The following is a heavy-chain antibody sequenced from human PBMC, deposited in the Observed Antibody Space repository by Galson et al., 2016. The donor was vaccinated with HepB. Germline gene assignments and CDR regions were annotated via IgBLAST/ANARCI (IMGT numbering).Heavy chain of an antibody. Sequence: SETLSLTCTVSGYSISTGYYWGWIRRPPGKALEWIGSMYHSGTTYYTPSLQSRVTIFVDTSKNQFSLRLSSVTAADTAVYYCARVAISSTTDWFDPWGQGTLVTVSS. V-gene: IGHV4-38-2*02. CDR1: GYSISTGYY. D-gene: IGHD1-20*01. J-gene: IGHJ5*02. CDR3: ARVAISSTTDWFDP. CDR2: MYHSGTT.